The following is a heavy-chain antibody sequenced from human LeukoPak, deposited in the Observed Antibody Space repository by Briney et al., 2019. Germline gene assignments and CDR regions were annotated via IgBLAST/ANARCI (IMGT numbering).Heavy chain of an antibody. CDR2: INHSGST. Sequence: SSETLSLTCAVYGGSFSGYYWSWIRQPPGKGLEWIGEINHSGSTNYNPSLKSRVTISVDTSKNQFSLKLSSVTAADTAVYYCARAGDGYNLRYYYYMDVWGKGTRSPSP. D-gene: IGHD5-24*01. CDR3: ARAGDGYNLRYYYYMDV. J-gene: IGHJ6*03. CDR1: GGSFSGYY. V-gene: IGHV4-34*01.